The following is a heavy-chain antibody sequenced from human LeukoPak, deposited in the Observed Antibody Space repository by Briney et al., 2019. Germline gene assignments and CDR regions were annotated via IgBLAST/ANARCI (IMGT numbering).Heavy chain of an antibody. D-gene: IGHD3-3*01. CDR2: INPNSGGT. CDR3: ARAPGRFLEWLLGAPDY. V-gene: IGHV1-2*02. J-gene: IGHJ4*02. Sequence: GASVKVSCKASGYTFTGYYMHWVRQAPGQGLEWMGWINPNSGGTNYAQKFQGRVTMTRDTSISTAYMELSRLRSDDTAVYYCARAPGRFLEWLLGAPDYWGQGTLVTISS. CDR1: GYTFTGYY.